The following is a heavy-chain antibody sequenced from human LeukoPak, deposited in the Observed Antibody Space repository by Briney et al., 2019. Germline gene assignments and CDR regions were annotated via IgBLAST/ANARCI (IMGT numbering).Heavy chain of an antibody. Sequence: SETLSLTCTVSGGSISGYYWTWIRQLPGKGLEWIGYIYNSGITNYNPSLKSRVTVSVDTSKNQFSLRLTSVTAADTAVYYCARSVPSLDYLFDSWGHGTLVTVS. CDR3: ARSVPSLDYLFDS. D-gene: IGHD4-11*01. V-gene: IGHV4-59*08. CDR1: GGSISGYY. CDR2: IYNSGIT. J-gene: IGHJ5*01.